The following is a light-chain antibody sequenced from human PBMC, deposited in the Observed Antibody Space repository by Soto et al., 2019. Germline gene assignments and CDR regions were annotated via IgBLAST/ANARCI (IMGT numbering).Light chain of an antibody. Sequence: AIQLTQSPSSLSASTGARVTITCRASQGISSYLAWYQQKPGNAPKLLIYAASTLQSGVPSRFSGSGYGTDFSLTISCLQSEDFATYYCQQYYSYPLTFGGGTNVDIK. V-gene: IGKV1-8*01. CDR1: QGISSY. CDR2: AAS. CDR3: QQYYSYPLT. J-gene: IGKJ4*01.